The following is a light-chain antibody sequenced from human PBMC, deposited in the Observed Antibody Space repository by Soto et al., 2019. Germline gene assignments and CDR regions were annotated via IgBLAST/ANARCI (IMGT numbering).Light chain of an antibody. V-gene: IGLV2-8*01. J-gene: IGLJ1*01. Sequence: QSALTQPPSASGSPGQSVTISCTGTSSDVGGYNYVSWYQQYPGEAPKLMIYEVNKRPSGVPDRFSGSKSGNTASLTVSGLQAEDEADYYCSSYAGSILYVFGTGTKLTVL. CDR2: EVN. CDR1: SSDVGGYNY. CDR3: SSYAGSILYV.